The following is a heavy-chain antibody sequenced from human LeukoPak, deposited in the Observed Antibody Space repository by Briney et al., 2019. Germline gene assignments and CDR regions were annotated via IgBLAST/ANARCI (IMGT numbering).Heavy chain of an antibody. Sequence: SETLSLTCSVSYSSFSSDYYWGWIRPPPGKGLEGIGSIYSSGSTYYNPALKSRVTISVDTSKNQFSLKLSSVTAADTAVYYCARSILGHDAFDIWGQGTMVTVSS. V-gene: IGHV4-38-2*01. CDR2: IYSSGST. J-gene: IGHJ3*02. CDR1: YSSFSSDYY. D-gene: IGHD2-21*01. CDR3: ARSILGHDAFDI.